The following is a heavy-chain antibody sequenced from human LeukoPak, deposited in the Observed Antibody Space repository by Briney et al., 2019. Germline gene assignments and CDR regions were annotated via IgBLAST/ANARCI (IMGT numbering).Heavy chain of an antibody. V-gene: IGHV1-18*01. Sequence: ASVKVSCKPSGYTFTSYGISGVRQAPGQGLEWMGWISAYNGNTNYAQKLQGRVTMNTDTSTSTAYMELRSLRSDDTAVYYCAREHYDILTGYPTENFDYWGQGTLVTVSS. CDR2: ISAYNGNT. J-gene: IGHJ4*02. D-gene: IGHD3-9*01. CDR1: GYTFTSYG. CDR3: AREHYDILTGYPTENFDY.